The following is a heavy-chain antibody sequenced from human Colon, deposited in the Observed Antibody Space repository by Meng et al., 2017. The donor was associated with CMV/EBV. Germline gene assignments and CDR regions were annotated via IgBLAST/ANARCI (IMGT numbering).Heavy chain of an antibody. D-gene: IGHD2-8*01. Sequence: SETLSLTCTVSGGSISSGTYYWGWIRQPPGKGLEWIGSIYYGESTYYNASLKSRITISLDTSKNQFSLTLNSVTAADTAVDYCARQFDRWCGRNFDYWGQGTLVTVSS. J-gene: IGHJ4*02. CDR3: ARQFDRWCGRNFDY. CDR2: IYYGEST. V-gene: IGHV4-39*07. CDR1: GGSISSGTYY.